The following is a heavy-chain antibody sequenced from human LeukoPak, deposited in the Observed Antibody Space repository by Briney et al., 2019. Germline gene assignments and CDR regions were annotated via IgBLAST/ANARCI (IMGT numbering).Heavy chain of an antibody. CDR3: AEPGLGLVGYFDY. CDR2: IDPSGDTI. J-gene: IGHJ4*02. V-gene: IGHV3-11*04. D-gene: IGHD3-3*01. Sequence: GGSLRLSCVASGFTFSDYYIRWIRQSPEKGLERVSYIDPSGDTIYYADSVKGRFTISRDNSKNTLYLQMNSLRAEDTAVYYCAEPGLGLVGYFDYWGQGTLVTVSS. CDR1: GFTFSDYY.